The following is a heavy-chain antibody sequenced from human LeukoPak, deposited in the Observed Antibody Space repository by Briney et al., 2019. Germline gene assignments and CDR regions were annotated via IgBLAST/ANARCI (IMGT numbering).Heavy chain of an antibody. CDR2: ISSSSTI. CDR3: ARGREYYYYYYYMDV. V-gene: IGHV3-48*01. J-gene: IGHJ6*03. D-gene: IGHD3-10*01. CDR1: GFTFSSYS. Sequence: GGSLRLSCAASGFTFSSYSMNWVRQAPGKGLEWVSYISSSSTIYYADSVKGRFTISRDNAKNSLYLQMNSLRAEDTAVYYCARGREYYYYYYYMDVWGKGTTVTVSS.